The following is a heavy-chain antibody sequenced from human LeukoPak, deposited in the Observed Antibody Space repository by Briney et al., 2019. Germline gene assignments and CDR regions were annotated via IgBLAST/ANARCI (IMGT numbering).Heavy chain of an antibody. J-gene: IGHJ5*02. D-gene: IGHD6-13*01. Sequence: SGGSLRLSCAASGLIFSGSAMHWVRQAPGKGLEWVGRLRSKANNYATGYATSVIGRFTISRDDSKNTRYLEMNNLKIEDTAVYFCTSQAGYSSSWETWGQGTLVTVSS. CDR1: GLIFSGSA. CDR2: LRSKANNYAT. V-gene: IGHV3-73*01. CDR3: TSQAGYSSSWET.